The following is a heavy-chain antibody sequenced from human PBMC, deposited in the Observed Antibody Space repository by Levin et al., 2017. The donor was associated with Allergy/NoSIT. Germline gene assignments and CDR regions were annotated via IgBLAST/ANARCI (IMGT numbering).Heavy chain of an antibody. V-gene: IGHV1-69*06. D-gene: IGHD3-22*01. J-gene: IGHJ6*02. CDR2: IIPIFGTA. CDR3: AYYYDSSGSYYYYGMDV. Sequence: SVKVSCKASGGTFSSYAISWVRQAPGQGLEWMGGIIPIFGTANYAQKFQGRVTITADKSTSTAYMELSSLRSEDTAVYYCAYYYDSSGSYYYYGMDVWGQGTTVTVSS. CDR1: GGTFSSYA.